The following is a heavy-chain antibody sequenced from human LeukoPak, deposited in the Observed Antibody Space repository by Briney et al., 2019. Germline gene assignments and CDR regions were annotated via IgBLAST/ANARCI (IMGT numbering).Heavy chain of an antibody. J-gene: IGHJ4*02. D-gene: IGHD3-3*01. CDR1: GGSISSGDYY. CDR3: ARLDTIFGVAKGFDY. V-gene: IGHV4-30-4*01. Sequence: SSETLSLTCTVSGGSISSGDYYWSWIRQPPGKGLEWIGYIYYSGSTYYNPSLKSRVTISVDTSKNQFSLKLSSVTAADTAVYYCARLDTIFGVAKGFDYWGQGILVTVSS. CDR2: IYYSGST.